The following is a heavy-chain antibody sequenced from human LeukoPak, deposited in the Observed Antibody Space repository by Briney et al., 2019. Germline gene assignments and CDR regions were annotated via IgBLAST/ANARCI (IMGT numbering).Heavy chain of an antibody. CDR2: INHSGST. CDR3: ARGSVAVAGPLDY. D-gene: IGHD6-19*01. V-gene: IGHV4-34*01. Sequence: SETLSPTCTVSGGSISSYYWSWIRQPPGKGLEWIGEINHSGSTNYNPSLKSRVTISVDTSKNQFSLKLSSVTAADTAVYYCARGSVAVAGPLDYWGQGTLVTVSS. CDR1: GGSISSYY. J-gene: IGHJ4*02.